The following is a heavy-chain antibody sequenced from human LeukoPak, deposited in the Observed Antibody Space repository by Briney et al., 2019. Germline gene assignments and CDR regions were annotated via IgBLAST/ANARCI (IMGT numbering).Heavy chain of an antibody. Sequence: PSETLSLTCTVSGCSLSSYYWSWIRQPPGKGRERFGHIYYSGSTNYNPPLESRVTISVDTSKNQFSLKLSSVTAADTGVYYCARHYGTLWYYYYMDVWGKGTTVTVSS. CDR3: ARHYGTLWYYYYMDV. V-gene: IGHV4-59*01. CDR2: IYYSGST. CDR1: GCSLSSYY. D-gene: IGHD3-10*01. J-gene: IGHJ6*03.